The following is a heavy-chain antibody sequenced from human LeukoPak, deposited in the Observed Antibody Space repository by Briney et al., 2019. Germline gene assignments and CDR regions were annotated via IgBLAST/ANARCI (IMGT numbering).Heavy chain of an antibody. Sequence: PSETLSLTCAVYGGSFSGYYWSWIRQPPGKGLEWIGEINHSGSTNYNPSLKSRVTISVDTSKNQFSLKLSSVTAADTAVYYCARGRKYQLLYERVYYYYYMDVWGKGTTVTVSS. CDR2: INHSGST. J-gene: IGHJ6*03. CDR1: GGSFSGYY. D-gene: IGHD2-2*02. V-gene: IGHV4-34*01. CDR3: ARGRKYQLLYERVYYYYYMDV.